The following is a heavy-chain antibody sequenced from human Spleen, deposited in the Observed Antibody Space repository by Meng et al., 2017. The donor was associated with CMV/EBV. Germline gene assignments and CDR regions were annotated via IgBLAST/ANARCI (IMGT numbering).Heavy chain of an antibody. D-gene: IGHD5-12*01. CDR2: IHYSGST. V-gene: IGHV4-39*01. CDR3: ARVGLRWWFDP. Sequence: SETLSLTCTVSGGSISSSSHYWGWIRQPPGKGLEWIGSIHYSGSTYYNPSLKSRVTISVDTSKNQFSLRLSSVTAADTAVYYCARVGLRWWFDPWGQGTLVTVSS. CDR1: GGSISSSSHY. J-gene: IGHJ5*02.